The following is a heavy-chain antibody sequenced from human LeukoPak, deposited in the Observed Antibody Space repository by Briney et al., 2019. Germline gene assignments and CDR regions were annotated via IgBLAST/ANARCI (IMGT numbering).Heavy chain of an antibody. J-gene: IGHJ4*02. V-gene: IGHV1-69*04. CDR3: AKGDSSGYYTIDY. Sequence: SVKVSCKATGGTFSSYAISWVRQAPGQGLEWMGRIIPIFGIANYAQKFQGRVTITADKSTSTAYMELSSLRSEDTAVYYCAKGDSSGYYTIDYWGQGTLVTVSS. CDR1: GGTFSSYA. CDR2: IIPIFGIA. D-gene: IGHD3-22*01.